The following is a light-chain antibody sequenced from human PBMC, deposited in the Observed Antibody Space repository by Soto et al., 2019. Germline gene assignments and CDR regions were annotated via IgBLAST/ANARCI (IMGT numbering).Light chain of an antibody. Sequence: IVFTPSPTTLSLSPGERATLSCRASQSVSSYLAWYQQKPGQAPRLLIYDASNRATGIPARFSGSGSGTEFTLTISSLQPEDFATYYCQQHGQWPITFGQGTRLEIK. V-gene: IGKV3-11*01. CDR1: QSVSSY. CDR2: DAS. CDR3: QQHGQWPIT. J-gene: IGKJ5*01.